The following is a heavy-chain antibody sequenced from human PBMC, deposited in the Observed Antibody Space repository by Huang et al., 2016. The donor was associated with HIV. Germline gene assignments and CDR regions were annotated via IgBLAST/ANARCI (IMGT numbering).Heavy chain of an antibody. CDR1: GGSIRSSDYH. D-gene: IGHD3-10*01. V-gene: IGHV4-39*01. CDR3: ARHREGPVAYYSGWGSHLNYMDV. Sequence: QLLLQESGPGLVKPSEALALTCAVSGGSIRSSDYHWGWIRQPPGKGLVWIGSSYYKGSTNYSPSLKSRGTIAVDTSKNLFFLNLTSMTAADTAVYYCARHREGPVAYYSGWGSHLNYMDVWGRGRTVVVSS. CDR2: SYYKGST. J-gene: IGHJ6*03.